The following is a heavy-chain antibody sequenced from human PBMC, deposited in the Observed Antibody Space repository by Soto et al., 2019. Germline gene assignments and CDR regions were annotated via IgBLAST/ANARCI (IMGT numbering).Heavy chain of an antibody. V-gene: IGHV1-18*01. J-gene: IGHJ3*02. CDR3: AREGGYYDSNGYYAPDAFDI. CDR1: GYTFTSYG. D-gene: IGHD3-22*01. CDR2: ISAYNGNT. Sequence: ASVKVSCKASGYTFTSYGISWVRQAPGQGLEWMGWISAYNGNTNYAQKLQGRVTMTTDTSTSTAYMELRSLRSDDTAVYYCAREGGYYDSNGYYAPDAFDIWGQGTMVTVSS.